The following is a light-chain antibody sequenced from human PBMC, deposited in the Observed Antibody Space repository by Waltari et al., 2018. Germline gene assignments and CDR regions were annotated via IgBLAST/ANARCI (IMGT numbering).Light chain of an antibody. CDR3: QTWAPGFNWV. CDR1: SGHSPFT. Sequence: QFVLTQGPSASASLGASVRLTCTLSSGHSPFTTAWHTPHPQKGPRYLMKIYVDGRHDKGGGIPDRFSASSSGAERYLTISSLQSDDEADYYCQTWAPGFNWVFGGGTKLPVV. V-gene: IGLV4-69*01. CDR2: IYVDGRH. J-gene: IGLJ3*02.